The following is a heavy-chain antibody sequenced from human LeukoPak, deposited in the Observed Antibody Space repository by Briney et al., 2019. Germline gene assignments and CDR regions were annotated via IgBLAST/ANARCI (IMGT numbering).Heavy chain of an antibody. V-gene: IGHV3-23*01. D-gene: IGHD3-9*01. Sequence: GGSLRLSCAASGFTFSSYAMSWVRQAPGKGLEWVSAISGSGGSTYYADSVKGRFTISRDNSKNTLYLQMNSLRAEDTDVYYCAKDQILTGYYDAKNYDYDYGMDVWGKGTTVTVSS. CDR3: AKDQILTGYYDAKNYDYDYGMDV. CDR1: GFTFSSYA. CDR2: ISGSGGST. J-gene: IGHJ6*04.